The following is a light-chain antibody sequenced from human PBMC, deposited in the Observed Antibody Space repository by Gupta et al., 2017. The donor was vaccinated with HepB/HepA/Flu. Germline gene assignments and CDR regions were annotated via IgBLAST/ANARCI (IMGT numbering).Light chain of an antibody. CDR2: EVS. Sequence: QSALTQPASVSGSPGQSITIACPGTSSDVGSYNLVSWYQQHPGQAPKLMIYEVSKRPSGVSNRFSGSNSGKTATLTISGVQAEDEADYYCYSEEGSSTYLVFGGGTKLTVL. V-gene: IGLV2-23*02. J-gene: IGLJ2*01. CDR3: YSEEGSSTYLV. CDR1: SSDVGSYNL.